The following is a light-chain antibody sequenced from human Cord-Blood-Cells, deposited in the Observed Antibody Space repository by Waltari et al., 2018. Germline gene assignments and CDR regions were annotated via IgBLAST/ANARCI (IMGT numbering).Light chain of an antibody. J-gene: IGLJ3*02. CDR3: SSYTSSSTWV. V-gene: IGLV2-14*01. CDR1: SSDVGGYNH. Sequence: QAALTQPASVSGSPGQSITISCTGTSSDVGGYNHVSWYQQQPGKAPNLMIYDDRKRPSGVSNRFSGSKSGNTASLTISGLQAEDADDYYCSSYTSSSTWVFGGGTKLTVL. CDR2: DDR.